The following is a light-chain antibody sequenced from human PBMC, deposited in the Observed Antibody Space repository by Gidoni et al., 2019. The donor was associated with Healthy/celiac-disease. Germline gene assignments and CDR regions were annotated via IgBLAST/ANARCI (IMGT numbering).Light chain of an antibody. J-gene: IGKJ2*01. CDR1: QSVLYSSNNENY. V-gene: IGKV4-1*01. CDR2: WAS. Sequence: DIVMTQSPDSLAVSLGERATINCKSSQSVLYSSNNENYLAWYQQKPGQPPKLLIYWASTRESGVPDRFSGSGSGTDFTLTISSLQAEDVAVYYCQKYYSTPHTFGQGTKLEIK. CDR3: QKYYSTPHT.